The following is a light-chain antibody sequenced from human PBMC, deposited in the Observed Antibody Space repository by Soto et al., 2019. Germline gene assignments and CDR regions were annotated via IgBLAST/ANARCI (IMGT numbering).Light chain of an antibody. CDR2: SSS. J-gene: IGKJ4*01. CDR1: QGISTW. V-gene: IGKV1-12*01. Sequence: DIKMTQSPSSVSASVGDRITITCRASQGISTWLAWHQQKPGKAPKLLIFSSSSLQSGVPSRFSGSGSGTDFTLTISSLQPEDFATYFCQQGSSFPLTFGGGTKVEI. CDR3: QQGSSFPLT.